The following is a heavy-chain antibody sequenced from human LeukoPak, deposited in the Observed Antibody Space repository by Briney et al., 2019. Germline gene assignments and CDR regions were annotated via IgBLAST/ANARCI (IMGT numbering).Heavy chain of an antibody. CDR3: ARNSGSYFWFDY. D-gene: IGHD1-26*01. Sequence: SETLSLTCTVSGGSISSYYWSWIRQPPGKGLEWIGYIYYSGSTNYNPSLKSRVTISVDTSKNQFSLKVSSVTAADTAVYYCARNSGSYFWFDYWGQGTLVTVSS. J-gene: IGHJ4*02. CDR1: GGSISSYY. CDR2: IYYSGST. V-gene: IGHV4-59*01.